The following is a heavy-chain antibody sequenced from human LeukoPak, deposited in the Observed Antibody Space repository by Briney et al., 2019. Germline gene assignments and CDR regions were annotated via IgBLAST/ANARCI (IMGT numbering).Heavy chain of an antibody. Sequence: ASVKVSCKASGYTFTGYYMHWVRQAPGQGLEWMGWINPNSGGTNYAQKFQGRVTMTRDTSTSTVYMELSSLRSEDTAVYYCARDGSYDSSGYYPDDWGQGTLVTVSS. V-gene: IGHV1-2*02. CDR3: ARDGSYDSSGYYPDD. D-gene: IGHD3-22*01. CDR2: INPNSGGT. J-gene: IGHJ4*02. CDR1: GYTFTGYY.